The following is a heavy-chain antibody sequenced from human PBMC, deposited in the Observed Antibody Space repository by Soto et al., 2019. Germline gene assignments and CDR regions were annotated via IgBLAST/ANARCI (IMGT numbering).Heavy chain of an antibody. CDR3: ARSITMIVVVINDWYFDL. CDR2: IYYSGST. V-gene: IGHV4-31*02. J-gene: IGHJ2*01. Sequence: YWIGWIRQHPGKGLEWIGYIYYSGSTYYNPSLKSRVTISVDTSKNQFSLKLSSVTAADTAVYYCARSITMIVVVINDWYFDLWGRGTLVTVSS. D-gene: IGHD3-22*01. CDR1: Y.